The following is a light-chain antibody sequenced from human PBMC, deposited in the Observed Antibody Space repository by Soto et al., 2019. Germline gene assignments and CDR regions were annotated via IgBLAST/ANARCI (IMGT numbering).Light chain of an antibody. CDR2: EVN. V-gene: IGLV2-8*01. CDR1: SSDVGGYNY. Sequence: QSALTQPPSASGSPGQSVTISCTGTSSDVGGYNYVSWYQQHPGKAPKLLIYEVNKRPSGVPDRFSGSKSGNTASLTVSGLQAEDEADYYCSSHAGSNLVVFGGGTKVPVL. J-gene: IGLJ2*01. CDR3: SSHAGSNLVV.